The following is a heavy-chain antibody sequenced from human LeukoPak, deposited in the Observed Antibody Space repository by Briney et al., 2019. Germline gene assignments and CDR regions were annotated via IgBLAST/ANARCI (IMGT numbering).Heavy chain of an antibody. D-gene: IGHD6-13*01. J-gene: IGHJ6*03. Sequence: GGSLRLSCAASGFTVSRNYMSWVRQAPGKGLEWVSVIYSGGSTYYADSVKGRFTISRDNAKNSLYLQMNSLRAEDTAVYYCARVAAAGWTYYYYMDVWGKGTTVTISS. V-gene: IGHV3-66*01. CDR3: ARVAAAGWTYYYYMDV. CDR2: IYSGGST. CDR1: GFTVSRNY.